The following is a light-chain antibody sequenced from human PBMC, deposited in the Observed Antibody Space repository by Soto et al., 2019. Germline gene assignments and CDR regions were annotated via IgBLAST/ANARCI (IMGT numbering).Light chain of an antibody. CDR3: QQRNFWPLS. CDR2: DAS. V-gene: IGKV3-11*01. J-gene: IGKJ3*01. CDR1: QSIGSY. Sequence: NVLTQSPAILSLSPGDRATLSCRASQSIGSYLAWCQQKPGQAPRLLIYDASNRATGIPARFSGSGSETEFTLTIDSLEPEDSAVYYCQQRNFWPLSFGPGTRVEIK.